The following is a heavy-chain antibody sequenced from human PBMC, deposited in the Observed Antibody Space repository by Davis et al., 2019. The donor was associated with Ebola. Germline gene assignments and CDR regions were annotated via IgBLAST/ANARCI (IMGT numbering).Heavy chain of an antibody. CDR1: GGSISSGCYC. Sequence: SETLSSTCAVFGGSISSGCYCWSWIRQPPGKGLEWSGYIFYSGSSYSNPSLQSRVTMSVDTSKNQFSLKVSSVTAADTAVYYCARASDIGVAYLGQGTPVTISS. CDR3: ARASDIGVAY. V-gene: IGHV4-30-4*07. J-gene: IGHJ4*02. D-gene: IGHD2-2*01. CDR2: IFYSGSS.